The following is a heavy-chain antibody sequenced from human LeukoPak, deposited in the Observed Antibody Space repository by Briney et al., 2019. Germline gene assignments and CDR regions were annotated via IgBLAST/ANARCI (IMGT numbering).Heavy chain of an antibody. CDR1: GFTFSSYA. V-gene: IGHV3-23*01. CDR3: ARGTSGWLVYFDY. Sequence: GGSLRLSCAASGFTFSSYAMSWVRQAPGKGLEWVSAISGSGGSTYYADSVKGRFTISRDNSKNTLYLQMNSLRAEDTAVYYCARGTSGWLVYFDYWGQGTLVTVSS. J-gene: IGHJ4*02. D-gene: IGHD6-19*01. CDR2: ISGSGGST.